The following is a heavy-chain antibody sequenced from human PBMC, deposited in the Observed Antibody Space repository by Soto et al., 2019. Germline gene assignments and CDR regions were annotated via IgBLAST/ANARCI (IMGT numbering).Heavy chain of an antibody. CDR1: WFPFTSFD. J-gene: IGHJ4*01. V-gene: IGHV1-8*01. CDR2: MNPNSGNT. Sequence: ALGKGSLKGSWFPFTSFDINWVRQATGQGLEWMGWMNPNSGNTGYAQKFQGRVTMTRNTSTSTAYMELSSLRSEDTAVSYCARANCTNGVCYNFDYWG. D-gene: IGHD2-8*01. CDR3: ARANCTNGVCYNFDY.